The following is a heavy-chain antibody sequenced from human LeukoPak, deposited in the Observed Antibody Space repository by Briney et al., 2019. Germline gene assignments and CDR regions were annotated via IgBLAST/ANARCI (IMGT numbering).Heavy chain of an antibody. J-gene: IGHJ3*02. D-gene: IGHD1-1*01. Sequence: KPSETLSLTCTVSGGSISSSSYYWGWIRQPPGKGLEWIGSIHYSGSTYYNPSLKSRVTISVDTSKNQFSLKLSSVTAADTAVYYCARHGNPAAFDIWGQGTMVTVSS. CDR2: IHYSGST. CDR3: ARHGNPAAFDI. CDR1: GGSISSSSYY. V-gene: IGHV4-39*01.